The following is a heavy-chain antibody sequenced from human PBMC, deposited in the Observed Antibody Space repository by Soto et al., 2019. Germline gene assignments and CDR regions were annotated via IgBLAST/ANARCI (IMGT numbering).Heavy chain of an antibody. CDR1: GYSFTGYS. V-gene: IGHV1-2*02. J-gene: IGHJ4*02. Sequence: ASVKVSCKTSGYSFTGYSVHWVRQAPGHGPEWMGWINPKSGGTEYAQNIQGRVTMTRDTSISTFFMELSRVTSDDTALYYCAREVLPRGNFITGKLFDYWGQGSLVTVSS. CDR3: AREVLPRGNFITGKLFDY. CDR2: INPKSGGT. D-gene: IGHD3-10*01.